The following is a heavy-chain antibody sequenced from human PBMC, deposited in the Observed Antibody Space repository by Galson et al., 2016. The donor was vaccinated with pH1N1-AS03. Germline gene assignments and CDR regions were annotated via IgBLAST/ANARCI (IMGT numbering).Heavy chain of an antibody. CDR1: GDSVSSNGAA. CDR2: TYYRFKWYN. J-gene: IGHJ5*02. CDR3: VRERGELSGLKTRWFDP. V-gene: IGHV6-1*01. D-gene: IGHD6-19*01. Sequence: CAISGDSVSSNGAAWNWIRQSPSRGLEWLGRTYYRFKWYNDYAVSVKGRITIYADTSRNQFSLQLNSVIPGDTAVYYCVRERGELSGLKTRWFDPWGQGTLVTVSS.